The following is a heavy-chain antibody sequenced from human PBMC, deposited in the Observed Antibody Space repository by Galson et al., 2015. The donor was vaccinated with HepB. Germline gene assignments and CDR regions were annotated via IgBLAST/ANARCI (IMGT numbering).Heavy chain of an antibody. J-gene: IGHJ5*02. CDR2: IIPIFGTA. CDR1: GGTFSSYA. CDR3: ARDGGDIVVVPAAIGGIWFDP. D-gene: IGHD2-2*02. V-gene: IGHV1-69*13. Sequence: SVKVSCKASGGTFSSYAISWVRQAPGQGLEWMGGIIPIFGTANYAQKFQGRVTITADESTSTAYMELSSLRSEDTAVHYCARDGGDIVVVPAAIGGIWFDPWGQGTLVTVSS.